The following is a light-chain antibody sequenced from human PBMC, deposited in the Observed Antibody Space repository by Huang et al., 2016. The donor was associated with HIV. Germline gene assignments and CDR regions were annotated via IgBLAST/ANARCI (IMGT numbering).Light chain of an antibody. V-gene: IGKV1-17*03. J-gene: IGKJ1*01. CDR2: ASS. CDR3: LQHHGYPRT. CDR1: QDISNY. Sequence: DIQLTQSPSAMSASVGDRVSITCRASQDISNYLAWFQQKPGGAPKRLIYASSSLQRGVPSRFIGSRSGTKFTLTISSLQPEDFATYYCLQHHGYPRTFGQGTNV.